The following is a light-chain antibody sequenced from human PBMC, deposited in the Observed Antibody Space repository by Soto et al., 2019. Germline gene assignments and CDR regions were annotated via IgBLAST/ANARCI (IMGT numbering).Light chain of an antibody. CDR3: QQYNNWPPFT. J-gene: IGKJ3*01. Sequence: EIAMTQSPATLSVSPGERATLSCRASQSVRTNLAWYQQKPGQAPRLLIYAASTRATGVPARFSGSGSGTEFTLTISSLQSEDFAVYDCQQYNNWPPFTFGPGTKVDIK. CDR1: QSVRTN. V-gene: IGKV3-15*01. CDR2: AAS.